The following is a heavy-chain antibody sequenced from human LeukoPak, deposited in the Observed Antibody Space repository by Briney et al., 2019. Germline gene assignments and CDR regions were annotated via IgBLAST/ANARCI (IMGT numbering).Heavy chain of an antibody. CDR2: IYYSGST. CDR1: GGSISSSSYY. CDR3: ARLLAGDHRDY. J-gene: IGHJ4*02. D-gene: IGHD3-16*01. Sequence: TSETLSLTCTVSGGSISSSSYYWGWIRQPPGKGLEWIGSIYYSGSTYYNPSLKSRVTISVDTSKNQFSLKLSSVTAADTVVYYCARLLAGDHRDYWGQGTLVTVSS. V-gene: IGHV4-39*01.